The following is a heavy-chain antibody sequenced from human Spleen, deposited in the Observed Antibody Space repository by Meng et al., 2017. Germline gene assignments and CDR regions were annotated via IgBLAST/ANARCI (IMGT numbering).Heavy chain of an antibody. CDR1: GFTFSNYP. J-gene: IGHJ4*03. CDR2: ISYDGTNK. V-gene: IGHV3-30*04. Sequence: GESLKISCAASGFTFSNYPMHWVRQAPGKGLEWVTLISYDGTNKYYADSVKGRFTISRDNSKNTLYLQMNSLRVEDTAVYYCARDLAWVLFDYWGQGTTVTVSS. CDR3: ARDLAWVLFDY. D-gene: IGHD3-3*01.